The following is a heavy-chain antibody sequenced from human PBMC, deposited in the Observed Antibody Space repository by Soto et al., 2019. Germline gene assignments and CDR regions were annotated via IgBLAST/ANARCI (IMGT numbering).Heavy chain of an antibody. D-gene: IGHD6-19*01. J-gene: IGHJ4*02. CDR3: ARHTNYSSGWDPFNN. Sequence: SETLSLTCTVSGGSINTSGHYWGWIRQPPGKGLEWIGSIYYSGNTYYSPSLKSRVTLSADTSKSQFSLKLRSVTAADTAVYYCARHTNYSSGWDPFNNWGQGALVTVYS. CDR1: GGSINTSGHY. V-gene: IGHV4-39*01. CDR2: IYYSGNT.